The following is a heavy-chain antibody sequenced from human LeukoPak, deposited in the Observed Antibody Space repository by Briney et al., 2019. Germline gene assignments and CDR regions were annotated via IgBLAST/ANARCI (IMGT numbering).Heavy chain of an antibody. V-gene: IGHV1-69*13. D-gene: IGHD2-2*01. CDR3: ARGPPGPVGYFDY. J-gene: IGHJ4*02. Sequence: SVKVSCKAFGGTFSSYAISWVRQAPGQGLEWMGGIIPIFGTANYAQKFQGRVTITADESTSTAYMELSSLRSEDTAVYYCARGPPGPVGYFDYWGQGTLVTVSS. CDR2: IIPIFGTA. CDR1: GGTFSSYA.